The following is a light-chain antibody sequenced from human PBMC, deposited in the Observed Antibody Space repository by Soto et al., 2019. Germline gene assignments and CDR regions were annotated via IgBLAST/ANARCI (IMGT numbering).Light chain of an antibody. CDR3: AAWDDSLGAVV. CDR1: SSDVGGYNY. CDR2: DVS. Sequence: QSVLTQPRSVSGSPGQSVTISCTGASSDVGGYNYVSWYQQHPGKAPKLMIYDVSKRPSGVPDRFSGSKSGNTASLTISGLQTEDEADYYCAAWDDSLGAVVFGGGTKVTVL. V-gene: IGLV2-11*01. J-gene: IGLJ2*01.